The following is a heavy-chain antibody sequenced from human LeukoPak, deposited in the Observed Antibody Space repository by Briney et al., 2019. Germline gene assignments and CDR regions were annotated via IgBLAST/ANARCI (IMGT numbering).Heavy chain of an antibody. D-gene: IGHD3-10*01. CDR2: ISGSGAST. J-gene: IGHJ5*02. V-gene: IGHV3-23*01. CDR1: GFTFGTNW. CDR3: AKENPTVLLWFGT. Sequence: GGSLRLSCAASGFTFGTNWMGWVRQAPGKWLEWVSAISGSGASTYYADSVKGRFTISRDNSKNTLYLQMNSLRAEDTAVYYCAKENPTVLLWFGTLGQGTLVTVSS.